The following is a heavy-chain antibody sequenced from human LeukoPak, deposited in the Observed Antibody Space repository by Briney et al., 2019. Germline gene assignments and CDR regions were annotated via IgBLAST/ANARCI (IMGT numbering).Heavy chain of an antibody. CDR1: GYAFTNYA. V-gene: IGHV1-18*01. Sequence: AASVKVSCKASGYAFTNYAISWVRQAPGQGLEWMGWISVYNGNTNYAQKLQGRVTMTAGTSTTTAYMELRSLRSDDTAVYYCARGYCSSATCRHFDYWGQGALGTVSS. CDR3: ARGYCSSATCRHFDY. J-gene: IGHJ4*02. D-gene: IGHD2-2*01. CDR2: ISVYNGNT.